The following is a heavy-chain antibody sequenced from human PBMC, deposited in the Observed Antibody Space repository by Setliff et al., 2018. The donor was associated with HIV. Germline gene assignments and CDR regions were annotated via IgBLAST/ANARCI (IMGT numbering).Heavy chain of an antibody. V-gene: IGHV4-39*01. J-gene: IGHJ6*02. CDR1: GVSISSSSYY. CDR3: ARQGAQQELTPLNSYGMDV. Sequence: PSETLSLTCTVSGVSISSSSYYWGWIRQPPGKGLEWIGSIHYSGRTYYNPSLKSRVTISVDTSKNQFSLKLNSVTAEDTAVYYCARQGAQQELTPLNSYGMDVWGQGTTVTVSS. D-gene: IGHD1-7*01. CDR2: IHYSGRT.